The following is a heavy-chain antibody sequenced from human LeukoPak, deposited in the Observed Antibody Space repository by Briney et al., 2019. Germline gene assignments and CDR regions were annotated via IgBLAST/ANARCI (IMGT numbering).Heavy chain of an antibody. Sequence: SETLSLTCTVSGGTVSNGSYYWSWIRQPPGKGLEWIGYIYYSGGTNYNPSLKSRVTISVDTSKNQVSLNLRSVTAADTAVYYCVTMVPPQYSYGSSFDHWGQGTLVTVSS. D-gene: IGHD5-18*01. J-gene: IGHJ4*02. V-gene: IGHV4-61*01. CDR1: GGTVSNGSYY. CDR3: VTMVPPQYSYGSSFDH. CDR2: IYYSGGT.